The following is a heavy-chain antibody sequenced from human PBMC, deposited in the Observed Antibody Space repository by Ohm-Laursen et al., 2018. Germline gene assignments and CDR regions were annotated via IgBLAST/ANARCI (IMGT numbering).Heavy chain of an antibody. CDR3: ARGDYNYYYYGMDV. CDR1: GGSVSSGGYF. J-gene: IGHJ6*02. Sequence: TLSLTCTVSGGSVSSGGYFWSWIRQHQGKGLEWIGYFNYSGSTYYSPSLKSRVTISVDTSKNQFSLKLSSVTAADTAVYYCARGDYNYYYYGMDVWGQGTTVTVSS. D-gene: IGHD4-11*01. CDR2: FNYSGST. V-gene: IGHV4-31*03.